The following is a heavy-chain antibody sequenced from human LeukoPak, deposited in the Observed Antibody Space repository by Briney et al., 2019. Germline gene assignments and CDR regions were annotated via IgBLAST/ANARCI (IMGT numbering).Heavy chain of an antibody. Sequence: SGGSLRLSCAASGFTVITNDMTWVRQAPGKGLEWVSVLYSDGNTKYADSVQGRFTISRDNSKNTLYLEMNSLSPDDTAVYYCARGGDPRAANTLAYWGRETLVTVSS. CDR3: ARGGDPRAANTLAY. CDR1: GFTVITND. D-gene: IGHD3-16*01. CDR2: LYSDGNT. J-gene: IGHJ4*02. V-gene: IGHV3-53*01.